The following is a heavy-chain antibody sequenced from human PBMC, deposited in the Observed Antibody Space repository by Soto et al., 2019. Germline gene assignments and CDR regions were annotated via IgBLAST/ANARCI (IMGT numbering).Heavy chain of an antibody. CDR1: GFTFSSYA. J-gene: IGHJ4*02. V-gene: IGHV3-23*01. CDR3: AKAQPTYYGSTSCLQDFDY. CDR2: ISGSGGST. D-gene: IGHD2-2*01. Sequence: EVQLLESGGGLVQPGGSLRLSCAASGFTFSSYAMSWVRQAPGKGLEWVSAISGSGGSTYYADSVKGRFTISRDNSKNQLYLQMNSLRAEDTAVYYCAKAQPTYYGSTSCLQDFDYWGPGTLVTVSS.